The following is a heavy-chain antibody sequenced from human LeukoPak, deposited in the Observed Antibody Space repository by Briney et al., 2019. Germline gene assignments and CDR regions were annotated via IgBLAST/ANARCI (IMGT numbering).Heavy chain of an antibody. CDR1: GGSISSYY. CDR3: ARGLYYDSSGYYFDY. D-gene: IGHD3-22*01. J-gene: IGHJ4*02. CDR2: IYHSGST. Sequence: SETLSLTWTVSGGSISSYYWSWMRQPQGKGLEWIGYIYHSGSTNYNPSLKSRVTISVDTSKNQFSLKLSSVTAADTAVYYCARGLYYDSSGYYFDYWGQGTLVTVSS. V-gene: IGHV4-59*01.